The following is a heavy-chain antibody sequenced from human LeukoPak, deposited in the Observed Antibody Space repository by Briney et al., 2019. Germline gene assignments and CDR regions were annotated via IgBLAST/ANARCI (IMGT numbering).Heavy chain of an antibody. J-gene: IGHJ3*02. CDR1: GDSISSSYY. CDR2: IYYSGST. Sequence: SETLSLTCTVSGDSISSSYYWSWIRQPPGKGLEWIGYIYYSGSTNYNPSLKSRVTISVDTSKNQFSLKLSSVTAADTAVYYCARESASRYCSSTSCYRDAFDIWGQGTMVTVSS. CDR3: ARESASRYCSSTSCYRDAFDI. V-gene: IGHV4-61*01. D-gene: IGHD2-2*01.